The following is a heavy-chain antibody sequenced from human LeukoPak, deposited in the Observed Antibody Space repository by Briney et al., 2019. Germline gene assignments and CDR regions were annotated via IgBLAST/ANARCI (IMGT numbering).Heavy chain of an antibody. CDR3: ARLQGSSWPYYYYYMDV. J-gene: IGHJ6*03. CDR1: GYSISSGYC. Sequence: SSETLSLTCTVSGYSISSGYCWGWIRQPPGQGLEWIGSIYHSGSTYYNPSLKSRVTISVDTSKNQFSLKLSSVTAADTAVYYCARLQGSSWPYYYYYMDVWGKGTTVTVSS. CDR2: IYHSGST. V-gene: IGHV4-38-2*02. D-gene: IGHD6-13*01.